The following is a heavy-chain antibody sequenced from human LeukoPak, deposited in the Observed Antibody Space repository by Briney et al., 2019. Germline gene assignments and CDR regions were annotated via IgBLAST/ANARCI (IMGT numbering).Heavy chain of an antibody. V-gene: IGHV3-30*18. Sequence: GGSLRLSCAASGFTFSSYGMHWVRQAPGKGLEWVAVISYDGSNKYYADSVKGRFTISRDNSKNTLYLQMNSLRAEDTAVYYCAKDQQLEPFDYWGQGTLVTVSS. CDR3: AKDQQLEPFDY. CDR2: ISYDGSNK. D-gene: IGHD1-1*01. CDR1: GFTFSSYG. J-gene: IGHJ4*02.